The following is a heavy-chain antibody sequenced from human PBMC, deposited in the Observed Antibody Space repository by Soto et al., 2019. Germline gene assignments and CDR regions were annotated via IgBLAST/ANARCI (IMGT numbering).Heavy chain of an antibody. CDR3: AREATPSGYYYDSSGYFVGDAFDI. D-gene: IGHD3-22*01. V-gene: IGHV3-33*01. CDR1: GFTFSSYG. J-gene: IGHJ3*02. CDR2: IWYDGSNK. Sequence: QVQLVESGGGVVQPGRSLRLSCAASGFTFSSYGMHWVRQAPGKGLEWVAVIWYDGSNKYYADSVKGRFTISRDNSKNTLYLQINSLRAEDTAVYYCAREATPSGYYYDSSGYFVGDAFDIWGQDTMVTVSS.